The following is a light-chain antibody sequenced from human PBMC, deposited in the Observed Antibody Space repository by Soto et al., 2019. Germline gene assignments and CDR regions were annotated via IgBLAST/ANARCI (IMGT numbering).Light chain of an antibody. CDR1: QSVSSY. CDR2: DAS. CDR3: QQRSNWPFT. J-gene: IGKJ4*01. V-gene: IGKV3-11*01. Sequence: EIVLTQSPATLSLSPGERATLSCRASQSVSSYLAWYQQKPGQAPRLLIYDASNRATGIPARFSGSGSGTDFPLTISSLEPEDFAVYYCQQRSNWPFTFGGGTMVEIK.